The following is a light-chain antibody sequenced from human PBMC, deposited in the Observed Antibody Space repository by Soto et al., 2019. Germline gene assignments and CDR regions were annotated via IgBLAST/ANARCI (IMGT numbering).Light chain of an antibody. V-gene: IGLV1-40*01. J-gene: IGLJ1*01. CDR3: QSYDTSLTGSGV. Sequence: QSVLTQPPSVSGDPGQRVTISCTGSSSNIGAGYAVHWYQQLPGTAPKLLIYSNINRPSGVPDRFSGSKSGTSASLSITGLQAEDEADYYCQSYDTSLTGSGVFGTGTKLTVL. CDR1: SSNIGAGYA. CDR2: SNI.